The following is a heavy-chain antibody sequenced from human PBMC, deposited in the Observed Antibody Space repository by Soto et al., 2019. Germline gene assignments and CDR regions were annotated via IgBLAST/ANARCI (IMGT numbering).Heavy chain of an antibody. CDR3: ARFYISSWYPTYFAY. CDR1: GGSISSYY. Sequence: SETLSLTCTVSGGSISSYYWSWIRQPPGKGLEWIGYIYYSGSTNYNPSLKSRVTISVDTSMNQFSLNLSSVTAADTAVYFCARFYISSWYPTYFAYWGQGTLVTVSS. CDR2: IYYSGST. V-gene: IGHV4-59*01. D-gene: IGHD6-13*01. J-gene: IGHJ4*02.